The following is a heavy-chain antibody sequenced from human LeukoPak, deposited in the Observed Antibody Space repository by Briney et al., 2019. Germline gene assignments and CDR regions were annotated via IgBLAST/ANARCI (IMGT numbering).Heavy chain of an antibody. J-gene: IGHJ4*02. CDR3: ARTIEMATISYFDY. V-gene: IGHV3-11*04. D-gene: IGHD5-24*01. CDR1: EFTFSDYY. Sequence: GGSLRLSCAASEFTFSDYYMTWIRQAPGEGLEWVSYIVSSGRTTYYAEPVKGRFTISRDNAKISLYLQMNSLRDEDTAVYFCARTIEMATISYFDYWGQGTLVTVSS. CDR2: IVSSGRTT.